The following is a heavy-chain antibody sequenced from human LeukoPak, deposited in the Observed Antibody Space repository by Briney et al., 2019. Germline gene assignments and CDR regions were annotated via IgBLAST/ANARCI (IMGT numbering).Heavy chain of an antibody. V-gene: IGHV1-2*02. CDR2: INPNSGGT. Sequence: ASVTVSFKASVYTFTGYYMHWVRQAPGQGLEWMGWINPNSGGTNYAQKFQGRVTMTRDTSISTAYMELSRLRSDDTAVYYGARGSDYGDYMDVWGKGTTVTVSS. J-gene: IGHJ6*03. D-gene: IGHD4-17*01. CDR1: VYTFTGYY. CDR3: ARGSDYGDYMDV.